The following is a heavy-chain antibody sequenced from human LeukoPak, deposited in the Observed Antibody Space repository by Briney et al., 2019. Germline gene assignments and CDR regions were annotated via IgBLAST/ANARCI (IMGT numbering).Heavy chain of an antibody. J-gene: IGHJ4*02. CDR3: AKDSSSGYYYFDY. CDR1: GFTFSRFW. Sequence: GGSLRLSCAASGFTFSRFWMSWVRQAPGKGLEWVSVISESGGSTYYADSVKGRFTISRDNAKNTLYLQMNSLRAEDTAVYYCAKDSSSGYYYFDYWGQGTLVTVSS. CDR2: ISESGGST. V-gene: IGHV3-23*01. D-gene: IGHD6-19*01.